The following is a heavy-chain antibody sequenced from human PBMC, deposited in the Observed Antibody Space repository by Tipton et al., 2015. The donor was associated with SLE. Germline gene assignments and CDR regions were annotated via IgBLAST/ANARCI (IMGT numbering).Heavy chain of an antibody. Sequence: TLSLTCTVSGGSISSYYWSWIRQPPGKGLEWIGYIYYSGSTNYNPSLKSRVTISVDTSKNQFSLKLSSVTAADTAVYYCAREGGPAAGSFDYWGQGTLVTVSS. CDR1: GGSISSYY. V-gene: IGHV4-59*01. CDR3: AREGGPAAGSFDY. D-gene: IGHD6-13*01. J-gene: IGHJ4*02. CDR2: IYYSGST.